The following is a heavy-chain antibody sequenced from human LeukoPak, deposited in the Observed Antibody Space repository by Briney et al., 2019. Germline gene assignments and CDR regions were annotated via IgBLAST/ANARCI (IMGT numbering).Heavy chain of an antibody. Sequence: GASVKVSCKASGYTFTGYYMHWVRQAPGQGLEWMAWINPNSGGTNYAQKFQGRVTMTRDTSISTAYMELSRLRSDDTAVYYCAREGAWFGEFVIDSDYYYYGMDVWGQGTTVTVSS. CDR3: AREGAWFGEFVIDSDYYYYGMDV. V-gene: IGHV1-2*02. D-gene: IGHD3-10*01. CDR2: INPNSGGT. CDR1: GYTFTGYY. J-gene: IGHJ6*02.